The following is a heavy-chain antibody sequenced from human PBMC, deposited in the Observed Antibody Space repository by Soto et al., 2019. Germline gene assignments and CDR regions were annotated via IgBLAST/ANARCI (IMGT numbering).Heavy chain of an antibody. CDR3: AKALSFPPQGGR. CDR2: ISGSGGST. CDR1: GFTFSSYA. V-gene: IGHV3-23*01. D-gene: IGHD3-16*01. Sequence: EVQLLASGGGLVQPGGSLRLSFAASGFTFSSYAMSWVRKAPGKGLEWVSAISGSGGSTYYADSVKGRFTISRDNSKNTLYLQMNGLRAEYTAVYYCAKALSFPPQGGRWVQGTLVTVSS. J-gene: IGHJ4*02.